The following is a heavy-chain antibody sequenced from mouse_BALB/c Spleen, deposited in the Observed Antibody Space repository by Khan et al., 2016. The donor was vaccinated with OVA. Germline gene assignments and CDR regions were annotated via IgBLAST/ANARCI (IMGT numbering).Heavy chain of an antibody. CDR2: INPYNGGT. V-gene: IGHV1S136*01. Sequence: VQLQQSGPELVKPGASVKMSCKPSGYIFTNYVLHWVKQKPGQGLEWIGYINPYNGGTKYNEKFKGTATLASDKSSITAYMELSSLTSEDSAVYYCARGNWQSYYFDYWGQGTTLTLSS. D-gene: IGHD4-1*01. CDR1: GYIFTNYV. J-gene: IGHJ2*01. CDR3: ARGNWQSYYFDY.